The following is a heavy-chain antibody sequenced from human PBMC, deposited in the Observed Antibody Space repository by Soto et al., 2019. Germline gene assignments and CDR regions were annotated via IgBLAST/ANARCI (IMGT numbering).Heavy chain of an antibody. CDR2: IIPIFGTA. J-gene: IGHJ4*02. D-gene: IGHD3-22*01. CDR1: GGTFSSYA. CDR3: AGRAERLYFDY. V-gene: IGHV1-69*13. Sequence: ASVKVSCKASGGTFSSYAISWVRQAPGQGLEWMGGIIPIFGTANYAQKFQGRVTITADESTSTAYMELSSLRSEDTAVYYCAGRAERLYFDYWGQGTLVTVSS.